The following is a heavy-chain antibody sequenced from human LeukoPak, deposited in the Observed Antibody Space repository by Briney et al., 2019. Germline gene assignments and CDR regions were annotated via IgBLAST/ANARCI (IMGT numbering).Heavy chain of an antibody. CDR1: GGSFTAFY. D-gene: IGHD3-10*01. CDR3: ARERSDLYGSGSYYKR. J-gene: IGHJ4*02. Sequence: SETLSLTCSVSGGSFTAFYWSWIRQPPGKGLEWIGEVNHRGNTNYNPSLKSRVTLSVDTSKNQFSLKLASVTAADTAVYYCARERSDLYGSGSYYKRWGQGTLVTVSS. V-gene: IGHV4-34*01. CDR2: VNHRGNT.